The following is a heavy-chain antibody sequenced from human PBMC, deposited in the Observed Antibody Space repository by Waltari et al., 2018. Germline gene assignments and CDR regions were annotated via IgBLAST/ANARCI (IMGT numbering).Heavy chain of an antibody. CDR2: IYYRGST. Sequence: QVQLQESGPGLVKPSETLSLTCTVSGGSISSYYWSWIRQPPGKGLAWIGYIYYRGSTNYNPSLKSRVTISVDTSKNQFSLKLSSVTAADTAVYYCAREHLIYSSSWYGVSAQYYYYGMDVWGQGTTVTVSS. V-gene: IGHV4-59*01. CDR3: AREHLIYSSSWYGVSAQYYYYGMDV. CDR1: GGSISSYY. J-gene: IGHJ6*02. D-gene: IGHD6-13*01.